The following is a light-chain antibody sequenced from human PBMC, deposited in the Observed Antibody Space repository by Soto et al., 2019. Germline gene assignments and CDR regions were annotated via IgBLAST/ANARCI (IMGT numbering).Light chain of an antibody. CDR2: DVT. CDR1: SSDVGAYNY. Sequence: QSVLTQPASVSGPPGQSITISCTGTSSDVGAYNYVSWYQHHPGKAPRLVIYDVTNRPSGISDRFSGSKSGNTASLTISGLLAEDEDDYYCTSYTSTSTYVFGTGTQVTVL. CDR3: TSYTSTSTYV. J-gene: IGLJ1*01. V-gene: IGLV2-14*01.